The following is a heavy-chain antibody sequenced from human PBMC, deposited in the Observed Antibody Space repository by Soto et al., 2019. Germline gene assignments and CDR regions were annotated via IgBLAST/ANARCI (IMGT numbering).Heavy chain of an antibody. V-gene: IGHV3-21*01. J-gene: IGHJ1*01. D-gene: IGHD6-13*01. CDR3: ASPYSSSWYTAEYFQH. Sequence: SLRLSCAASGFTFSSYSMNWVRQAPGKGLEWVSSISSSSSYIYYADSVKGRFTISRDNAKNSLYLQMNSLRAEDTAVYYCASPYSSSWYTAEYFQHWGQGTLVTVYS. CDR1: GFTFSSYS. CDR2: ISSSSSYI.